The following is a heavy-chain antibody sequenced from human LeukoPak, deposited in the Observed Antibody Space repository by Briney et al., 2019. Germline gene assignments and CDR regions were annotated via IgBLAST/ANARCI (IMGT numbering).Heavy chain of an antibody. CDR2: ISYDGSNK. V-gene: IGHV3-30-3*01. D-gene: IGHD2-15*01. Sequence: PGRSLRLSCAASGFTFSSYAMHWVRQAPGKGLEWVAVISYDGSNKYYADSVKGRFTISRDNSKNTLYLQMNSLRAEDTAVYYCAKDREDCSGGSCYPFDYWGQGTLVTVSS. CDR3: AKDREDCSGGSCYPFDY. CDR1: GFTFSSYA. J-gene: IGHJ4*02.